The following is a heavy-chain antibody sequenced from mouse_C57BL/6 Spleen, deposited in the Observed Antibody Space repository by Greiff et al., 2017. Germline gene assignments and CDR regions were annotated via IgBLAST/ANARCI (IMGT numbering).Heavy chain of an antibody. CDR2: INPNYGTT. J-gene: IGHJ4*01. D-gene: IGHD1-1*01. Sequence: LQQSGPELVKPGASVKISCKASGYSFTDYNMNWVKQSNGKSLEWIGVINPNYGTTSYNQKFKGKATLTVDQSSSTAYMQHNSLSSEDSAVYYCARTTTVVESYYAMDYWGQGTSVTVSS. V-gene: IGHV1-39*01. CDR1: GYSFTDYN. CDR3: ARTTTVVESYYAMDY.